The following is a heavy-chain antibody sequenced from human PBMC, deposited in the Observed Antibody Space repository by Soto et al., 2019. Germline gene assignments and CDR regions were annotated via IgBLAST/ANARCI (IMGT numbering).Heavy chain of an antibody. CDR3: ARQYSSSWYYHY. V-gene: IGHV4-39*01. Sequence: SETLSLTCTVSGGSISSSSYYWGWIRQPPGKGLEWIGSIYYSGSTYYNPYLKSRVNISVDTSKNQYTLKLSSVTAADTAVYYCARQYSSSWYYHYWGQGTLVTVSS. J-gene: IGHJ4*02. CDR2: IYYSGST. D-gene: IGHD6-13*01. CDR1: GGSISSSSYY.